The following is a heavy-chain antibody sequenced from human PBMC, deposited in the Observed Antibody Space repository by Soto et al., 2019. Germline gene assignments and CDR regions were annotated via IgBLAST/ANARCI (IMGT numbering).Heavy chain of an antibody. CDR1: GFTFNLFT. CDR3: ARGNLDV. J-gene: IGHJ6*02. Sequence: QVQVVESGGGVVRPGTSLRLSCAASGFTFNLFTFHWVRQAPGGGLEWVAVVSHVDDNKFYADSVKGRFTISRDNSKSTLYLQMNNLRTEDTALYYCARGNLDVWGQGTTVTVSS. V-gene: IGHV3-30-3*01. CDR2: VSHVDDNK. D-gene: IGHD1-1*01.